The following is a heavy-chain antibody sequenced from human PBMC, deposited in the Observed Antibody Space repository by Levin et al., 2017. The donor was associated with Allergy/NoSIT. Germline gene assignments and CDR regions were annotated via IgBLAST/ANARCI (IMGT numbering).Heavy chain of an antibody. CDR2: INPNSGGT. CDR1: GYTFTGYY. V-gene: IGHV1-2*02. Sequence: GASVKVSCKASGYTFTGYYMHWVRQAPGQGLEWMGWINPNSGGTNYAQKFQGRVTMTRDTSISTAYMELSRLRSDDTAVYYCARASPDYYGSGSYVFDYWGQGTLVTVSS. D-gene: IGHD3-10*01. J-gene: IGHJ4*02. CDR3: ARASPDYYGSGSYVFDY.